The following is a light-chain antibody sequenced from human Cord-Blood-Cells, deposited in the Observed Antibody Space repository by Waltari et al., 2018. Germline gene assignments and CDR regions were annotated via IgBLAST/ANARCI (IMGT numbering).Light chain of an antibody. J-gene: IGLJ1*01. V-gene: IGLV1-47*01. CDR3: AAWDDSLSGYV. Sequence: QSVLTQPPSASGTPGQRVTISCSGRSSNIGSNYVYWYQQLPGTAPKLLSYRNNQRPSGVPDRFSGSKSGTSASLAISGLRSEDEADYYCAAWDDSLSGYVVGTGTKVTVL. CDR1: SSNIGSNY. CDR2: RNN.